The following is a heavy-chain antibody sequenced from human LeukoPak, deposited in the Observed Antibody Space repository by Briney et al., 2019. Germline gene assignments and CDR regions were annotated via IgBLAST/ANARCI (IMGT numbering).Heavy chain of an antibody. V-gene: IGHV7-4-1*02. CDR2: INTYTGNP. CDR3: ARAARDGYDPGDAFDI. J-gene: IGHJ3*02. D-gene: IGHD5-24*01. Sequence: ASVKVSCKASGYTFTGYYMHWVRQAPGQGLEWMGWINTYTGNPTYAQGFTGRFVFSLDTSVSTAYLQISSLTAEDTAVYYCARAARDGYDPGDAFDIWGQGTLVTVSS. CDR1: GYTFTGYY.